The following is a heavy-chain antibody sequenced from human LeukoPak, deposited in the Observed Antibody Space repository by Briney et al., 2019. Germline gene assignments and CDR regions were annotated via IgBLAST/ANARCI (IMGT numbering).Heavy chain of an antibody. CDR1: GFTFSNAW. V-gene: IGHV3-15*01. CDR2: IKSKTDGGTT. J-gene: IGHJ4*02. CDR3: SSGGFCSSTSCYGEN. D-gene: IGHD2-2*01. Sequence: GGSLRLSCAASGFTFSNAWMSWVRQAPGKGLEWVGRIKSKTDGGTTDYAAPVKGRFTISRDDSKNTLYLQMSSLKTEDTAVYYCSSGGFCSSTSCYGENWGQGTLVTVSS.